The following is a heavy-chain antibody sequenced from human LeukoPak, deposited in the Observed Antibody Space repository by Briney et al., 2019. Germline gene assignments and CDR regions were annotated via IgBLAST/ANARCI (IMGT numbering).Heavy chain of an antibody. CDR3: ANLRVGATTVDY. CDR2: IRYDGSNK. D-gene: IGHD1-26*01. V-gene: IGHV3-30*02. CDR1: GFTFSSYG. Sequence: GGSLRLSCAASGFTFSSYGMHWVRQAPGKGLEWVAFIRYDGSNKYYADSVKGRFTISRDNSKNTLYLQMNSLRAEDTAVYYCANLRVGATTVDYWGQGTLVTVSS. J-gene: IGHJ4*02.